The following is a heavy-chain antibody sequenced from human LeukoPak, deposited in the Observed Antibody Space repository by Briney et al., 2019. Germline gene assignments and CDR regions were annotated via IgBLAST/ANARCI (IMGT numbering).Heavy chain of an antibody. CDR3: ARDSGYSYADDY. CDR1: GFTFRSCA. CDR2: ITYNSGTI. J-gene: IGHJ4*02. V-gene: IGHV3-48*02. D-gene: IGHD5-18*01. Sequence: GGSLRLSCAASGFTFRSCAMQWVRQAPGKGLEWVSYITYNSGTIFYADSVKGRFTISRDNAKDSLYLQMSSLRDEDTAVYYCARDSGYSYADDYWGQGTLVTVSS.